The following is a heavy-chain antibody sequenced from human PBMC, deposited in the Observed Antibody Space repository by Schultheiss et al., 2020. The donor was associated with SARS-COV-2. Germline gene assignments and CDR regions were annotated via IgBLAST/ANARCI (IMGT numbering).Heavy chain of an antibody. CDR2: IYHSGST. CDR1: GYSISSSNW. Sequence: SETLSLTCAVSGYSISSSNWWGWIRQPPGKGLEWIGSIYHSGSTYYNPSLKSRVTISVDTSKNQFSLKLSSVTAADTAVYYCAGTVKLKYYFDYWGQGTLVTVSS. V-gene: IGHV4-38-2*01. D-gene: IGHD4-17*01. J-gene: IGHJ4*02. CDR3: AGTVKLKYYFDY.